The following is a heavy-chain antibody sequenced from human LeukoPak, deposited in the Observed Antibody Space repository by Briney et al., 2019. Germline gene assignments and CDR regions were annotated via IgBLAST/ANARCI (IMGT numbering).Heavy chain of an antibody. Sequence: PGGSLRLSCAASGFTFSSYWMSWVRQAPGKGLEWVANIKQDGSEKYYVDSVKGRFTISRDNAKNSLYLQMNSLRAEDTAVYYCARSDYYGSGRDYYYGMDVWGQGTTVTVSS. CDR3: ARSDYYGSGRDYYYGMDV. V-gene: IGHV3-7*01. J-gene: IGHJ6*02. D-gene: IGHD3-10*01. CDR2: IKQDGSEK. CDR1: GFTFSSYW.